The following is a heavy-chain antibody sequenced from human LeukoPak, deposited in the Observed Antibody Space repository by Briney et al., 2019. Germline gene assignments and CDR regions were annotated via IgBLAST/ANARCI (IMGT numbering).Heavy chain of an antibody. CDR3: ARGLRQLVRSWHY. Sequence: SETLSLTCTVSGGSISNYYWSWIRQPPGKGLEWIGEINHRGSTNYNPSLKSRVTISVDTSKNQFSLKLSSVTAADTAVYYCARGLRQLVRSWHYWGQGTLVTVSS. J-gene: IGHJ4*02. D-gene: IGHD6-6*01. CDR2: INHRGST. V-gene: IGHV4-34*01. CDR1: GGSISNYY.